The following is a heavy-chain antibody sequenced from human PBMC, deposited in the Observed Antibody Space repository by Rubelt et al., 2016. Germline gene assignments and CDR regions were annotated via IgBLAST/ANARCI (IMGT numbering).Heavy chain of an antibody. Sequence: GSGGGLVQPGGSLRLFFAASAFTFTTHGMSWVRHAPGKGLEWVSTISGGGGRAYYAYSVRGWFIISRDNSKNALYLRMNSLGAEETAVYFCARENECSSVSCRWGQGTTVTVSS. CDR1: AFTFTTHG. V-gene: IGHV3-23*01. D-gene: IGHD2-2*01. CDR2: ISGGGGRA. J-gene: IGHJ3*01. CDR3: ARENECSSVSCR.